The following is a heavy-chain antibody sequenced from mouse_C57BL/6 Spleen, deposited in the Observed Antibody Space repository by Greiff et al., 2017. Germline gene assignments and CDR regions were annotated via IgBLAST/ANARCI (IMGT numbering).Heavy chain of an antibody. CDR3: AGGDYYGSGYGFDY. J-gene: IGHJ2*01. CDR2: ISDGGSYT. D-gene: IGHD1-1*01. CDR1: GFTFSSYA. V-gene: IGHV5-4*03. Sequence: EVKLVESGGGLVKPGGSLKLSCAASGFTFSSYAMSWVRQTPEKRLEWVATISDGGSYTYYPDNVKGRFTISRDNAKNNLYLQMSHLKAEDTAMYYCAGGDYYGSGYGFDYWGQGTTLTVSS.